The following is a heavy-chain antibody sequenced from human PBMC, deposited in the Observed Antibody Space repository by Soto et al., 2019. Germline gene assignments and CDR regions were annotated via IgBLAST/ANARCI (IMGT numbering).Heavy chain of an antibody. D-gene: IGHD5-12*01. CDR2: ISAYNGNT. J-gene: IGHJ5*02. V-gene: IGHV1-18*01. Sequence: QVQLVQSGAEVKKPGASVKVSCKASGYTFTSYGISWVRQAPGQGREGMGWISAYNGNTNYAPKLQGRVTMTTDTSTSTAYMELRSLRSDDTAVYYCARVYSGYDSSPYNWFDPWGQGTLVTVSS. CDR3: ARVYSGYDSSPYNWFDP. CDR1: GYTFTSYG.